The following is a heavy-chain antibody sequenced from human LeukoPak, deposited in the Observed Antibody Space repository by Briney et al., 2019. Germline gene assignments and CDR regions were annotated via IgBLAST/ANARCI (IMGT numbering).Heavy chain of an antibody. Sequence: SETLSLTCTVSGGSISSSSYYWGWIRQPPGKGLEWIGSIYYSGSTYYNPSLKSRVTISVDTSKNQFSLKLSSVTAADTAVYYCARGPDMRLVTSPGPFDYWGQGTLVTVSS. CDR1: GGSISSSSYY. J-gene: IGHJ4*02. CDR2: IYYSGST. V-gene: IGHV4-39*01. D-gene: IGHD3-9*01. CDR3: ARGPDMRLVTSPGPFDY.